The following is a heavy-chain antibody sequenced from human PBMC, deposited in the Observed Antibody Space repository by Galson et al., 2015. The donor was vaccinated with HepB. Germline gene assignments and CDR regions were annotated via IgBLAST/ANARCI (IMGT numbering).Heavy chain of an antibody. V-gene: IGHV3-30*04. Sequence: SLRLSCAASGFTFSSYAMHWVRQAPGKGLEWVAVISYDGSNKYYADSVKGRFTISRDNSKNTLYLQMNSLRAEDTAVYYCARAGRAMVDLNWFDPWGQGTLVTVSS. D-gene: IGHD5-18*01. J-gene: IGHJ5*02. CDR1: GFTFSSYA. CDR2: ISYDGSNK. CDR3: ARAGRAMVDLNWFDP.